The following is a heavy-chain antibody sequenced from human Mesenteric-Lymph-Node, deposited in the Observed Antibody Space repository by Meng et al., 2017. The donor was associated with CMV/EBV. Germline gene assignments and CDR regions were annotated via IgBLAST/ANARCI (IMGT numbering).Heavy chain of an antibody. J-gene: IGHJ6*02. CDR3: AKVVLGRTPRAARIFYGMDV. CDR2: ISFDGSDK. D-gene: IGHD6-6*01. V-gene: IGHV3-30*02. Sequence: GGSLRLSCAASGFAFSSYGMHWVRQAPGKGLEWVAFISFDGSDKYSADSVKGRFTISRDNSKNTLSLQLNNLRADDTAVYYCAKVVLGRTPRAARIFYGMDVWGQGTTVTVSS. CDR1: GFAFSSYG.